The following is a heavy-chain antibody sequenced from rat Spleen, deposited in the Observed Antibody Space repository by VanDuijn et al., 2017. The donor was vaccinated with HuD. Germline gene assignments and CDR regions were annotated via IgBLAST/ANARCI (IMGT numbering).Heavy chain of an antibody. V-gene: IGHV5-25*01. CDR2: ISTGGGNT. CDR3: TTYGGLRNWFAY. CDR1: GFTFSNYY. J-gene: IGHJ3*01. D-gene: IGHD4-1*01. Sequence: EVQLVESGGGLVQPGRSMKLSCAALGFTFSNYYMAWVRQAPTKGLEWVASISTGGGNTYYRDSVKGRFTVSRDDAKSTLYLQMDSLRSEDTATDYCTTYGGLRNWFAYWGQGTLVTVSS.